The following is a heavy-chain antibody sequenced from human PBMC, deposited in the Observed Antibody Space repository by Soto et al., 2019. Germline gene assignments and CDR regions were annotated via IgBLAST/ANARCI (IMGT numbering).Heavy chain of an antibody. J-gene: IGHJ4*02. Sequence: QVQLVQSGAEVKKPGASVKVSCKASGYTFTSYEINWVRQATGQGLEWMGWMNPNSGDTGYAQKCQGRVTMTRHTSISTAYMELSSLRSEDTAVYYCARGELLWFGELLRWGQGTLVTVSS. CDR1: GYTFTSYE. D-gene: IGHD3-10*01. CDR2: MNPNSGDT. CDR3: ARGELLWFGELLR. V-gene: IGHV1-8*01.